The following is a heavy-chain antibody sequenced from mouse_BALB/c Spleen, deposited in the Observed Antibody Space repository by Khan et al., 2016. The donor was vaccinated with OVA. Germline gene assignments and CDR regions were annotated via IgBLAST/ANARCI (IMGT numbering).Heavy chain of an antibody. D-gene: IGHD1-1*01. Sequence: QVQLEESGAELAKPGASVKMSCKASGYTFTSYWMNWVKQRPGQGLEWIGYINPSSGFTEYRQNFKDKATLPADKSSSTAYLQLSSLTSEDSAVYSGASSGDGSLAYWGQGTLVTVSA. CDR3: ASSGDGSLAY. CDR2: INPSSGFT. J-gene: IGHJ3*01. CDR1: GYTFTSYW. V-gene: IGHV1-7*01.